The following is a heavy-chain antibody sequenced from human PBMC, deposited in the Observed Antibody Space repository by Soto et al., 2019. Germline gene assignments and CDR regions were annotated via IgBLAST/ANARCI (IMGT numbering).Heavy chain of an antibody. CDR3: ARDRGYYEDIGGSYRPWPRGN. CDR1: GFTFSSYS. J-gene: IGHJ4*02. D-gene: IGHD3-16*02. Sequence: GGSLRLSCAASGFTFSSYSMNWVRQAPGKGLEWVSSISSSSSYIYYADSVKGRFTISRDNAKNSLYLQMNSLRAEDTAGYYCARDRGYYEDIGGSYRPWPRGNWGQGTLGSVSS. CDR2: ISSSSSYI. V-gene: IGHV3-21*01.